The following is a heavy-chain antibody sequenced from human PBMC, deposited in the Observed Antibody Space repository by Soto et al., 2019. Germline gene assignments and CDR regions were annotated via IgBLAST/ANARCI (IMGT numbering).Heavy chain of an antibody. CDR2: ISAYNGNT. CDR1: GYTFTSYA. Sequence: QVQLVQSGAEVKKPGASVKVSCKASGYTFTSYAISWVRQAPGQGLEWMGWISAYNGNTNYAQKLQGRVTMTTDTXXSTAYMELRSLRSDDTAVYYCARRWFGEFVDYFDFWGQGTLVTVSS. V-gene: IGHV1-18*01. J-gene: IGHJ4*02. D-gene: IGHD3-10*01. CDR3: ARRWFGEFVDYFDF.